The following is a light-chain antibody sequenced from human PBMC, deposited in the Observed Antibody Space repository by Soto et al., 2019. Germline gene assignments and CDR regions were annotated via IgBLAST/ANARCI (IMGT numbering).Light chain of an antibody. V-gene: IGKV3D-20*02. J-gene: IGKJ4*01. CDR3: QHRSNWPA. CDR2: DAS. Sequence: EIVLTQSPGTLSLSPGERATLSCRASQSVSSSYLAWYQQKPGQAPRLLIYDASQRATGIAARFSGSGSGTDFTLTISSLEPEDFALYYCQHRSNWPAFGGGTKVDIK. CDR1: QSVSSSY.